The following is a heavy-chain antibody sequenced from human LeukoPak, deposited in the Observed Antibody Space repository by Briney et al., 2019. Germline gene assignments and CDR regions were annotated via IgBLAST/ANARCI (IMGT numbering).Heavy chain of an antibody. CDR3: ARIGSGSYYNGPYFDY. CDR2: ISGSGGST. D-gene: IGHD3-10*01. J-gene: IGHJ4*02. CDR1: GFTFSSYA. Sequence: GGSLRFSCAASGFTFSSYAMSWVRQAPGKGLEWVSAISGSGGSTYYADSVKGRFTISRDNSKNTLYLQMNSLRAEDTAVYYCARIGSGSYYNGPYFDYWGQGTLVTVSS. V-gene: IGHV3-23*01.